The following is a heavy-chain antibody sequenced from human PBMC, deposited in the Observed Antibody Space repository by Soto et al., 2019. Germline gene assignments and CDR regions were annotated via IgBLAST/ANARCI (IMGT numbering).Heavy chain of an antibody. J-gene: IGHJ6*02. Sequence: GESLKISCKGFGYSFSSYWISWVRQMPGKGLEWMGRIAPSDAYTNYRPSFQGHVTIPTDKSISTAYLQWSSLRASDTAMYYCARRSCSSTSCPSHYYAVDVWGQGTTVTVSS. CDR3: ARRSCSSTSCPSHYYAVDV. CDR1: GYSFSSYW. D-gene: IGHD2-2*01. CDR2: IAPSDAYT. V-gene: IGHV5-10-1*01.